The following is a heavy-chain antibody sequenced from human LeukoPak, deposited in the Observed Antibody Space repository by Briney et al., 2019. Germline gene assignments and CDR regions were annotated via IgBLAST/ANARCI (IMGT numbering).Heavy chain of an antibody. V-gene: IGHV3-74*01. CDR3: ARDQFASETTVTTMSDY. J-gene: IGHJ4*02. Sequence: GGSLRLSCAVSGFTFSNYWMHWVRQSPGKGLVWVSHINSDGSVTNYADSVKGRFTISRDNAKNTLYLQMNSLRAEDTAVYYCARDQFASETTVTTMSDYWGQGTLVTVSS. CDR2: INSDGSVT. CDR1: GFTFSNYW. D-gene: IGHD4-17*01.